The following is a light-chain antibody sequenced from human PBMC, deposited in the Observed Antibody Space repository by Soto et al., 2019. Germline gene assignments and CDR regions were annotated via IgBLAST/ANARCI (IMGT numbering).Light chain of an antibody. CDR3: QQFGLSPT. CDR1: QTISSTF. CDR2: GAS. Sequence: EIVLTQSPGTLSLSPGEGATLSCRASQTISSTFLAWYRQRPGQAPRLLIYGASSRATGIPDRFSGSGSGTDFTLTISRLEPEDFAVYYCQQFGLSPTFGGGTKVEIK. V-gene: IGKV3-20*01. J-gene: IGKJ4*01.